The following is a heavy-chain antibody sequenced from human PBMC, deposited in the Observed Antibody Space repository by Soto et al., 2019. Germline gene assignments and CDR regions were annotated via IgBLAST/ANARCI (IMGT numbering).Heavy chain of an antibody. CDR3: ANHKNYRRFLEPQQFGH. CDR1: GFTFSKYD. V-gene: IGHV3-30-3*01. CDR2: TSFDGSKK. Sequence: GGSLRLSCAASGFTFSKYDMHWVRQAPGKGLEWVAVTSFDGSKKYYAASVKGRFTISRDNSKNTLYLQMNSLRAEDTAVYYCANHKNYRRFLEPQQFGHWGPGTLVTVSS. D-gene: IGHD3-3*01. J-gene: IGHJ4*02.